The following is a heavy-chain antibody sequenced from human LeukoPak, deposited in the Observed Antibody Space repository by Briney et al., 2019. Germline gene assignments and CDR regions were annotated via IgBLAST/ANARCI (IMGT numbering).Heavy chain of an antibody. Sequence: ASVKVSCKASGYTFTSYGISWVRQAPGQGLEWMGWISAYNGNTNYAQKLQGRVTMTTDTSTSTAYMELRSLRSDDTAVYYCARDTPWKSYYYYYGMDVWGQGTTVTVSS. CDR2: ISAYNGNT. D-gene: IGHD1-1*01. V-gene: IGHV1-18*01. CDR3: ARDTPWKSYYYYYGMDV. J-gene: IGHJ6*02. CDR1: GYTFTSYG.